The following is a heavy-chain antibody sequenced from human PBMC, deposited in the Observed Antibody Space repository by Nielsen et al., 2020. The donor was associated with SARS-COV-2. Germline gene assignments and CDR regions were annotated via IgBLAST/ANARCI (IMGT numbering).Heavy chain of an antibody. D-gene: IGHD2-2*01. V-gene: IGHV3-23*01. Sequence: GGSLRLSCAASGFTFSSYAMNWVRQAPGKGLEWVSTISDSGGSTYYADSVKGRFTISRDNSKNTLDLQINSLRDEDTAVYYCAKELSTSYCSDATCLNSFDPWGQGTLVTVSS. CDR3: AKELSTSYCSDATCLNSFDP. CDR1: GFTFSSYA. CDR2: ISDSGGST. J-gene: IGHJ5*02.